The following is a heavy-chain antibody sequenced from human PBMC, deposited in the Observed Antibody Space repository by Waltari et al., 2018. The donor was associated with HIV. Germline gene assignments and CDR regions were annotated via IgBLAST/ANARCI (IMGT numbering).Heavy chain of an antibody. CDR3: ARGRRYCGGDCYYYYYYGMDV. J-gene: IGHJ6*02. D-gene: IGHD2-21*02. CDR2: INHSGST. CDR1: GGSFSGYY. Sequence: QVQLQQWGAGLLKPSETLSLTCAVYGGSFSGYYWRWIRQPPGKGLEWIGEINHSGSTNYNPSLKSRVTISVDTSKNQFSLKLSAVTAADTAVYYCARGRRYCGGDCYYYYYYGMDVWGQGTTVTVSS. V-gene: IGHV4-34*01.